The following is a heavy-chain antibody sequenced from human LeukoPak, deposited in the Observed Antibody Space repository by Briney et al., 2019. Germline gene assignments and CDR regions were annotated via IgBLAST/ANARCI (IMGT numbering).Heavy chain of an antibody. D-gene: IGHD3-22*01. CDR3: AGAAGSGSLTRFDY. Sequence: SETLSLTCTVSGGSISSSSYYWGWIRQPPGKGLEWIGSIYYSGSTYYNPSLKSRVTISVDTSKDQLSLKLSSVTAADTAVYYCAGAAGSGSLTRFDYWGQGTLVTVSS. CDR1: GGSISSSSYY. V-gene: IGHV4-39*07. CDR2: IYYSGST. J-gene: IGHJ4*02.